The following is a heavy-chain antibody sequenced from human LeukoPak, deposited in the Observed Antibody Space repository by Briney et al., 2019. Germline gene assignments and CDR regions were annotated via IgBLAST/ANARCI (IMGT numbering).Heavy chain of an antibody. J-gene: IGHJ4*02. CDR2: IRFDGSNK. D-gene: IGHD3-3*01. CDR3: AKGRYDSWSGYSPFDY. V-gene: IGHV3-30*02. Sequence: GGSLRLSCAASGFAFSSYGMHWVRQAPGKGLEWLTFIRFDGSNKYYAGSVKGRFTVSRDNPKNTLYLQMSSLRPEDTAVYYCAKGRYDSWSGYSPFDYWGQGTLVSVSS. CDR1: GFAFSSYG.